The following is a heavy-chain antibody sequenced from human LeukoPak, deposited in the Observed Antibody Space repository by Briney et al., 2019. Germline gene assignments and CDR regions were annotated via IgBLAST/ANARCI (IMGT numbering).Heavy chain of an antibody. CDR2: ISYGGSNK. CDR3: ARENGDY. D-gene: IGHD2-8*01. CDR1: GFTFSSYG. V-gene: IGHV3-30*03. Sequence: GGSLRLSCAASGFTFSSYGMHWVRQAPGKGLEWVAVISYGGSNKYYADSVKGRFTISRDNSKNTLYLQMNSLRAEDTALYYCARENGDYWGQGTLVTVSS. J-gene: IGHJ4*02.